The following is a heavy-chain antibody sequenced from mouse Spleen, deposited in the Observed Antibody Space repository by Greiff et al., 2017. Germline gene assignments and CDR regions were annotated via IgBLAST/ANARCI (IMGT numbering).Heavy chain of an antibody. J-gene: IGHJ3*01. CDR3: AIPGSSSWFAY. CDR1: GFNIKDTY. D-gene: IGHD1-1*01. Sequence: EVQLQQSGAELVKPGASVKLSCTASGFNIKDTYMHWVKQRPEQGLEWIGRIDPANGNTKYDPKFQGKATITADTSSNTAYLQLSSLTSEDTAVYYCAIPGSSSWFAYWGQGTLVTVSA. V-gene: IGHV14-3*02. CDR2: IDPANGNT.